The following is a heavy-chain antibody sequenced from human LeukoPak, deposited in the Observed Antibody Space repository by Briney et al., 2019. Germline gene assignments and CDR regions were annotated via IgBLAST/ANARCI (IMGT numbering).Heavy chain of an antibody. CDR1: GYTLTELS. Sequence: ASVKVSCKVSGYTLTELSMHWVRQAPGKGLEWMGGFDPEDGETIYAQKFQGRVTMTEDTSTDTAYMELSSLRSEDTAAYYCATEWVAARPIPAVFDSWGQGTLVTVSS. J-gene: IGHJ4*02. D-gene: IGHD6-6*01. CDR2: FDPEDGET. V-gene: IGHV1-24*01. CDR3: ATEWVAARPIPAVFDS.